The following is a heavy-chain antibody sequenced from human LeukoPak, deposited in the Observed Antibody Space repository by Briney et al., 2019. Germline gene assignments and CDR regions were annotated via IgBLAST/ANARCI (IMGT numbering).Heavy chain of an antibody. CDR1: GFTFSSYG. CDR3: AKSKDSSWFYFDY. J-gene: IGHJ4*02. V-gene: IGHV3-30*02. Sequence: PGGSLRLSCAASGFTFSSYGMHWVRQAPGTGVEWVAVIWYGGSNKYYAYSVKGRFTISRDNSKNTLYLQMNSLRAEDTAVYYCAKSKDSSWFYFDYWGQGTLVTVSS. D-gene: IGHD6-13*01. CDR2: IWYGGSNK.